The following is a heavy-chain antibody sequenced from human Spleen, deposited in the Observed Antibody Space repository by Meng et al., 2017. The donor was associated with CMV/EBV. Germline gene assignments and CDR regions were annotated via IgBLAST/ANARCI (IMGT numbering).Heavy chain of an antibody. V-gene: IGHV3-30*02. CDR1: EFTFSSYA. D-gene: IGHD5-24*01. J-gene: IGHJ4*02. Sequence: GESLKISCAASEFTFSSYAMHWVRQAPGEGLEWVAFIRYDGSNKYYADSVKGRFTISRDNSKNTLYLQMNSLRAEDTAVYYCAGFRTKATIRQDYYFDYWGQGTLVTVSS. CDR2: IRYDGSNK. CDR3: AGFRTKATIRQDYYFDY.